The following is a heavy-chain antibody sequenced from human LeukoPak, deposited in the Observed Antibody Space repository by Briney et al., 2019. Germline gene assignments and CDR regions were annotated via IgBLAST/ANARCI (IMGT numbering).Heavy chain of an antibody. D-gene: IGHD6-19*01. J-gene: IGHJ4*02. CDR3: ARAVAGTMGPYYFDY. V-gene: IGHV1-69*13. Sequence: ASVKVSCKASGGTFSSYAISWVRQAPGQGLEWMGGIIPIFGTANYAQKFQGRVTITADESTSTAYMELSSLRSEDTAVYYCARAVAGTMGPYYFDYWGQGTLVTVSS. CDR2: IIPIFGTA. CDR1: GGTFSSYA.